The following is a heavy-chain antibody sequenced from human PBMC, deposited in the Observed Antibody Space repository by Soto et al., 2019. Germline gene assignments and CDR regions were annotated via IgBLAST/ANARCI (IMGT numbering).Heavy chain of an antibody. CDR2: IYPGDSDT. V-gene: IGHV5-51*01. Sequence: GESLKISCKGSGYSFTSYWIGWVRRMPGKGLESMGIIYPGDSDTRYSPSFQGQVTISADKSISTAYLQWSSLKASDTAMYYCARTAAAGKYYYGMDVWGQGTTVTVSS. J-gene: IGHJ6*02. D-gene: IGHD6-13*01. CDR1: GYSFTSYW. CDR3: ARTAAAGKYYYGMDV.